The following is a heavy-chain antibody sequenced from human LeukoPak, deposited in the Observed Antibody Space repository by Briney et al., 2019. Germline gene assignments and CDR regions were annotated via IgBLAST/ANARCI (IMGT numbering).Heavy chain of an antibody. V-gene: IGHV3-30-3*01. J-gene: IGHJ3*02. D-gene: IGHD4-17*01. Sequence: GGSLRLSCAASGFTFSSYAMHWVRQAPGKGLEWVAVISYDGSNKYYADSVKGRFTISRDNSKNTLYLQMNSLRAEDTAVYYCAKVVHGTVAFDIWGQGTMVTVSS. CDR3: AKVVHGTVAFDI. CDR1: GFTFSSYA. CDR2: ISYDGSNK.